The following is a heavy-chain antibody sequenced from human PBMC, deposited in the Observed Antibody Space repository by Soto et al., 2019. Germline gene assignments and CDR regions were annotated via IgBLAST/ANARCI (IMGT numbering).Heavy chain of an antibody. V-gene: IGHV3-33*01. D-gene: IGHD5-12*01. CDR3: ARDGIVATIPADV. CDR1: GFTFSSYG. Sequence: QVQLVESGGGVVQPGRSLRLSCAASGFTFSSYGMHWVRQAPGKGLEWVAVIWYDGSNKYYADSVKGRFTISRDNAKNTLYLQMNSRRAEDMAVYYCARDGIVATIPADVLGQWTTVTVSS. CDR2: IWYDGSNK. J-gene: IGHJ6*02.